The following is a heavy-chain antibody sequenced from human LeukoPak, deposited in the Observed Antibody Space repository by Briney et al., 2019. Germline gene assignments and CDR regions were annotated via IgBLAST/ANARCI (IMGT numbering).Heavy chain of an antibody. V-gene: IGHV3-9*01. J-gene: IGHJ4*02. CDR3: AKAPLGQQLVLGFDY. D-gene: IGHD6-13*01. Sequence: GRSLRLSCAASGFTFDDYAMHWVRQAPGKGLEWVSGISWNSGSIGYADSVKGRFTISRDNAKNSLYLQMNSLRAEVTALYYCAKAPLGQQLVLGFDYWGQGTLVTVSS. CDR1: GFTFDDYA. CDR2: ISWNSGSI.